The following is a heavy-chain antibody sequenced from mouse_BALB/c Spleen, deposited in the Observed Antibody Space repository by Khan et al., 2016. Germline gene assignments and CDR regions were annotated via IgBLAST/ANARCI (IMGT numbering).Heavy chain of an antibody. CDR1: GYSITSGYY. D-gene: IGHD2-4*01. CDR3: AREVDYDFDY. CDR2: ISYDGSN. J-gene: IGHJ2*01. V-gene: IGHV3-6*02. Sequence: EVQLQESGPGLVKPSQSLSLTCSVTGYSITSGYYWNWIRQFPGNKLEWMGYISYDGSNNYNPSLKNRISITRDTSKNQFFLKLNSVTTEDTATYYCAREVDYDFDYWGQGTTLTVSS.